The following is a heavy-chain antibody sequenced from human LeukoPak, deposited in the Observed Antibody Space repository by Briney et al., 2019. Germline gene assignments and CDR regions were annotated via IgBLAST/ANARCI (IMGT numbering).Heavy chain of an antibody. Sequence: GGSLRLTCAAFGFTFGSYGMHWVRQTPGKGLEWVAVIWYDGSNKYYAHSVKGRFTISRDNSKNTLYLQMNSLRAEDTAVYYCAKASQYEQPGDYNMDLWGKGTTVTVSS. CDR3: AKASQYEQPGDYNMDL. D-gene: IGHD6-13*01. J-gene: IGHJ6*03. CDR1: GFTFGSYG. V-gene: IGHV3-33*06. CDR2: IWYDGSNK.